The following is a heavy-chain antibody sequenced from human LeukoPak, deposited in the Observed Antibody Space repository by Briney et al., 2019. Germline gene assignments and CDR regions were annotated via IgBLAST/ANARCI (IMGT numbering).Heavy chain of an antibody. CDR2: INSDGTSA. CDR1: GLTLTNYW. Sequence: GGSLRLSCAASGLTLTNYWMHWVRQAPGKGLVWVSRINSDGTSASYVDTVEGRFTIPRDNAKNTLHLQMNSLGAEDTAVYYCARDRSPGWFGPWGQGTLVTVSS. J-gene: IGHJ5*02. CDR3: ARDRSPGWFGP. V-gene: IGHV3-74*01.